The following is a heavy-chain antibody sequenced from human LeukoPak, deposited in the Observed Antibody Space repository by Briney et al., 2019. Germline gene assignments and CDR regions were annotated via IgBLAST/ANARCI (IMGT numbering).Heavy chain of an antibody. V-gene: IGHV3-7*01. CDR2: IKQDGSEK. J-gene: IGHJ5*02. CDR3: MTASRSSSWPPPT. CDR1: GFTFSSYS. D-gene: IGHD6-13*01. Sequence: GGSLRLSCEASGFTFSSYSMNWVRQAPGKGLEWVANIKQDGSEKKYVDSVKGRFTISRDNAKNSLYLQMNSLRAEDTAMYYCMTASRSSSWPPPTWGQGTLVTVSS.